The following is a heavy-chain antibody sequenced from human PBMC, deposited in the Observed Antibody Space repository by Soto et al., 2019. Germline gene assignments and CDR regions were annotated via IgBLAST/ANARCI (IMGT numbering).Heavy chain of an antibody. J-gene: IGHJ6*02. V-gene: IGHV1-18*01. CDR2: ISAYNGNT. CDR3: TAPNWSYGMDV. Sequence: GASVKVSCKASGDTFTSYGISWVRQAPGQGLEWMGWISAYNGNTNYAQKLQGRVTMTTDTSTSTAYMELGSLRSDDTAVYYCTAPNWSYGMDVWGQGTTVTVSS. CDR1: GDTFTSYG. D-gene: IGHD1-20*01.